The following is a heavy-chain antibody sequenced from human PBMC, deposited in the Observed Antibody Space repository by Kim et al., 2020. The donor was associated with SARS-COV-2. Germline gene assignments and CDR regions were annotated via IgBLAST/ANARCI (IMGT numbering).Heavy chain of an antibody. D-gene: IGHD2-2*01. Sequence: SETLSLTCAVYGGSFSGYYWSWIRQPPGKGLEWIGEINHSGSTNSNPSLKSRVTISVDTSKNQFSLKLSSVTAADTAVYYCSRLDSWIVVPAAIVYYYGMDVWGQGTTVTVSS. V-gene: IGHV4-34*01. J-gene: IGHJ6*02. CDR3: SRLDSWIVVPAAIVYYYGMDV. CDR2: INHSGST. CDR1: GGSFSGYY.